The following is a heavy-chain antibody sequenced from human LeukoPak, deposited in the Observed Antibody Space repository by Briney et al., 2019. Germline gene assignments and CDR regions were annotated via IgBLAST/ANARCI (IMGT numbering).Heavy chain of an antibody. J-gene: IGHJ6*02. D-gene: IGHD3-10*01. CDR3: TRSHHYYGSGSYGMDV. CDR2: IYYSGST. CDR1: GGSISSGDYY. V-gene: IGHV4-30-4*01. Sequence: SETLSLTCTVSGGSISSGDYYWSWIRQPPGKGLEWIGYIYYSGSTYYNPSLKSRVTISVDTSKNQFSLKLSSVTAADTAVYYCTRSHHYYGSGSYGMDVWGQGTTVTVSS.